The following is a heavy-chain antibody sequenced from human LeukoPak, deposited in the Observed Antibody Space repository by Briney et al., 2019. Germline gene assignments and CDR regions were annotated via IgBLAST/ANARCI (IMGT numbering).Heavy chain of an antibody. Sequence: GGTLRLSCVASGFTFSNYGMSWVRQAPGKGLEWASAISGGGGSTYYADSVKGRFTISRDNSKNTLYLQMNSLRAEDTAVYYCAKDRVAAAGTSWGQGTLVTVSS. J-gene: IGHJ5*02. D-gene: IGHD6-13*01. CDR1: GFTFSNYG. CDR2: ISGGGGST. V-gene: IGHV3-23*01. CDR3: AKDRVAAAGTS.